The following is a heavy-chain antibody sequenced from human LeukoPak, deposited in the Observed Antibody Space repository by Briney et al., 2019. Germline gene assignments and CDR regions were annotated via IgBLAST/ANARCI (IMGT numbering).Heavy chain of an antibody. D-gene: IGHD6-13*01. V-gene: IGHV3-15*01. Sequence: GGSLRLSCAASGFTFSNAWMSWVRQAPGKGLEWVGRIKSKTDGGTTDYAAPVKGRFTISRDDSKNTLYLQMNSLKTEDTAVYYCTTECSSSWYLFDYWGQGTLVTVSS. CDR2: IKSKTDGGTT. J-gene: IGHJ4*02. CDR3: TTECSSSWYLFDY. CDR1: GFTFSNAW.